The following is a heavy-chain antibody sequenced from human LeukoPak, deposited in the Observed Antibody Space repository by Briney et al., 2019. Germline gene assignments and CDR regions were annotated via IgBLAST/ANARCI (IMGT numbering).Heavy chain of an antibody. CDR3: SRASPGAIYNYGMDV. Sequence: SETLSLTCTVSGASISKSYWNWIRQPPGKELEWIGCTFNSGSTRYNPSLGSRVTISEDTSRNQFSLRLTSVTAADTATYYCSRASPGAIYNYGMDVWGHGTTVTVSS. D-gene: IGHD2/OR15-2a*01. V-gene: IGHV4-59*01. CDR1: GASISKSY. CDR2: TFNSGST. J-gene: IGHJ6*02.